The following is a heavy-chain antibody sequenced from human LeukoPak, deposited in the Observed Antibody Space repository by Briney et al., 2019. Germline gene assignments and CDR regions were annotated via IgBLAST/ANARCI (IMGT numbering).Heavy chain of an antibody. CDR2: LYSSGST. D-gene: IGHD3-16*01. V-gene: IGHV4-39*01. CDR3: ARLLTRYDAFDI. Sequence: SETLSLTCTVSGGSFSSTTYSWGWIRQPPGKGLEWIGSLYSSGSTYYNPSLRSRVTISVDTSKNQLSLKLSSVTAADTAVFYCARLLTRYDAFDIWGQGTMVTFSS. CDR1: GGSFSSTTYS. J-gene: IGHJ3*02.